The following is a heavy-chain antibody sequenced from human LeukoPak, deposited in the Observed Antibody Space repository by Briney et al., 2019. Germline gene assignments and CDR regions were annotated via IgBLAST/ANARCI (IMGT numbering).Heavy chain of an antibody. CDR3: ARERGSEIEGATRQDFDY. J-gene: IGHJ4*02. CDR1: GFTFSNYG. D-gene: IGHD1-26*01. CDR2: ISSSSSYI. Sequence: GGSLRLSCAVSGFTFSNYGMNWVRQAPGKGLEWVSSISSSSSYIYYADSVKGRFTISRDNAKNSLYLQMNSLRAEDTAVYYCARERGSEIEGATRQDFDYWGQGTLVTVSS. V-gene: IGHV3-21*01.